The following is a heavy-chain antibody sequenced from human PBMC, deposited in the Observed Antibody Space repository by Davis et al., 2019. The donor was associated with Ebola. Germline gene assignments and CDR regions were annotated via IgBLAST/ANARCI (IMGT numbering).Heavy chain of an antibody. V-gene: IGHV1-18*01. Sequence: ASVKVSCKASGYTFTSYVISWVRQAPGQGLEWMGGIIPIFGTTNYAQKLQGRVTMTTDTSTSTAYMELRSLRSDDTAVYYCARAPWQWPDHPWGQGTLVTVPS. CDR1: GYTFTSYV. CDR3: ARAPWQWPDHP. J-gene: IGHJ5*02. D-gene: IGHD6-19*01. CDR2: IIPIFGTT.